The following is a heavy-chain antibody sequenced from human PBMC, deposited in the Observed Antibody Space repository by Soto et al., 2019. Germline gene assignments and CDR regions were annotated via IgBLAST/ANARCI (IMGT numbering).Heavy chain of an antibody. CDR1: GFTFSSSW. V-gene: IGHV3-7*03. D-gene: IGHD4-17*01. Sequence: EVQLVESGGGLVQPGGSLRLSCAASGFTFSSSWMSWVRQAPGKGLEWVANIKQDGSEKYYVDSVKGRFTISRDNAKNSLYLQMNSLRAEDTAVYYCASSYGGKLGGAFDIWGQGTMVTVSS. CDR3: ASSYGGKLGGAFDI. CDR2: IKQDGSEK. J-gene: IGHJ3*02.